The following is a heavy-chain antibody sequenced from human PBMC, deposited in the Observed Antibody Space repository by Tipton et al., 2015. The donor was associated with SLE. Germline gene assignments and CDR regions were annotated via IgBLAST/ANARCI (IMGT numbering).Heavy chain of an antibody. V-gene: IGHV4-31*03. CDR3: ARLGCFTGVCPIM. Sequence: TLSLTCTVSSGSISSDNHFWSWIRPYPGKGLEWIGYIHYTGSAYYNPSLSGRVSLSVDTSENQFSLNLRSVTAADTAVFYCARLGCFTGVCPIMWGQGTMVTVSS. CDR2: IHYTGSA. J-gene: IGHJ3*02. D-gene: IGHD2-8*02. CDR1: SGSISSDNHF.